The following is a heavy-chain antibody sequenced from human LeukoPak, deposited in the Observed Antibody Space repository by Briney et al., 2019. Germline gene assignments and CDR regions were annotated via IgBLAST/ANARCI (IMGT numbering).Heavy chain of an antibody. D-gene: IGHD5-24*01. J-gene: IGHJ4*02. CDR3: ARARWYSSDY. Sequence: GGSLRLSCAASGFTFSTYNMNWVRQAPGKGLEWVSSISSSSRYIYYADSVKGRFTVSRDNAKNSLYLQMNSLRAEDTAVYYCARARWYSSDYWGQGTLVTVSS. CDR1: GFTFSTYN. CDR2: ISSSSRYI. V-gene: IGHV3-21*01.